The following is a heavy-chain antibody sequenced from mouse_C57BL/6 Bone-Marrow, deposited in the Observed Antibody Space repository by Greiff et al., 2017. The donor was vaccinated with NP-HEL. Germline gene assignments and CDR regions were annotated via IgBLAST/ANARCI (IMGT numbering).Heavy chain of an antibody. D-gene: IGHD2-3*01. CDR1: GYTFTTYP. V-gene: IGHV1-47*01. J-gene: IGHJ4*01. CDR3: ARRRDDASYYYAMDY. CDR2: FHPYNDDT. Sequence: QVQLQQSGAELVKPGASVKMSCKASGYTFTTYPIEWMKQNHGKSLEWIGNFHPYNDDTKYNEKFKGKATLTVEKSSSTVYLELSRLTSADSAVYYCARRRDDASYYYAMDYWGQGTSVTVSS.